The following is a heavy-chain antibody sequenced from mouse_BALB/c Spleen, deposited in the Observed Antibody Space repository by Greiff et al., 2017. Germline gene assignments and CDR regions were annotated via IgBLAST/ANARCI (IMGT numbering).Heavy chain of an antibody. Sequence: VHVKQSGAELVRPGASVRLSCTASGFTIKDYYMHWVKQRPEQGLEWIGCIDPENDDNESAPKFQGKATMTADTSSNTAYLQLSSLTTEDTAGSYCNAHYYGSSSHFDDWGEGTTLTVSS. CDR3: NAHYYGSSSHFDD. D-gene: IGHD1-1*01. J-gene: IGHJ2*01. CDR2: IDPENDDN. V-gene: IGHV14-4*02. CDR1: GFTIKDYY.